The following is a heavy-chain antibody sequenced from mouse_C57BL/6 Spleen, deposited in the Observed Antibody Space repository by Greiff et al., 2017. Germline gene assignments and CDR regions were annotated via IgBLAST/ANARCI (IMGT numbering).Heavy chain of an antibody. J-gene: IGHJ4*01. CDR1: GYAFTNYL. CDR3: TRGGSYAMDY. CDR2: INPGSGGT. Sequence: VKLMESGAELVRPGTSVKVSCKASGYAFTNYLIEWVKQRPGQGLEWIGVINPGSGGTNYNEKFKGKATLTADKSSSTAYMELRSLTSEDSAVYYCTRGGSYAMDYWGQGTSVTVSS. D-gene: IGHD1-1*02. V-gene: IGHV1-54*01.